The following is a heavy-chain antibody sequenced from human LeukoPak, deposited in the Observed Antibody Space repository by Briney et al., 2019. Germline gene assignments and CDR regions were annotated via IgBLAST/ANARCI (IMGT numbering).Heavy chain of an antibody. CDR1: GFTFSSYW. CDR3: ARDDCSSISCYHNWFDP. CDR2: IKQDGSEK. Sequence: GGSLRLSCAASGFTFSSYWMSWVRQAPGKGLEWVANIKQDGSEKYYVDSVKGRFTISKDNAKNSLYLQMNSLRAEDTAVYYCARDDCSSISCYHNWFDPWGQGTLVTVSS. J-gene: IGHJ5*02. D-gene: IGHD2-2*01. V-gene: IGHV3-7*01.